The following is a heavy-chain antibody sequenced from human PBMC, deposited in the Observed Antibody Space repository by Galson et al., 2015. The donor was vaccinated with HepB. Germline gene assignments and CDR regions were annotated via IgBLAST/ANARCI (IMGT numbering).Heavy chain of an antibody. V-gene: IGHV3-30*18. J-gene: IGHJ4*02. CDR1: GFTFSSYG. D-gene: IGHD6-13*01. Sequence: SLRLSCATPGFTFSSYGMHWVRQAPGKGLEWVAVISYDGSNKYYADSVKGRFTISRDNSKNTLYLQMNSLRAEDTAVYYCAKDPFLWAAADPFDYWGQGTLVTVSS. CDR2: ISYDGSNK. CDR3: AKDPFLWAAADPFDY.